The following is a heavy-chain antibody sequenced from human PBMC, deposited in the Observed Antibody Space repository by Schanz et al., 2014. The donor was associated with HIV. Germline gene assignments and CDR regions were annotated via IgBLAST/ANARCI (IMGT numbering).Heavy chain of an antibody. V-gene: IGHV3-23*01. D-gene: IGHD6-6*01. J-gene: IGHJ6*02. CDR2: ISGSGGGT. CDR1: GYTFTSFA. Sequence: EVQLLESGGGLVLPGESLRLSCAASGYTFTSFAMSWVRQAPGKGLEWVSSISGSGGGTYYADSVKGRFTISRDISKNTLFLQMNSLRAGDTAVYYCASTEFPYSSSSDYYYGMDVWGQGTTVTVSS. CDR3: ASTEFPYSSSSDYYYGMDV.